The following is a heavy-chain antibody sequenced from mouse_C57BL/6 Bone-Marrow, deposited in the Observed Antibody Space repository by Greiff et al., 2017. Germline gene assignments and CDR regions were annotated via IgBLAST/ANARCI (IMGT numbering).Heavy chain of an antibody. D-gene: IGHD2-1*01. CDR2: IKPSNGVN. V-gene: IGHV1-53*01. CDR1: GYTLTSYW. Sequence: VQLQQSGTELVKPWPTVKLSCNVSGYTLTSYWMRWVKQRPGQGLEWIGKIKPSNGVNNHTEKFKSKATLTVNKSSSTDYMQLSSLTSEDSAVYYWARKILLGHWYCDVWGRGTAVTVSS. CDR3: ARKILLGHWYCDV. J-gene: IGHJ1*03.